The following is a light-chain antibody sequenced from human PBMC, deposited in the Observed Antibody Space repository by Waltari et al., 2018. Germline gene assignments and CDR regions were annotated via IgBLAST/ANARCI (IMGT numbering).Light chain of an antibody. Sequence: EIVLTQSPGTLSLSPGDRATLSCRASQSVSRTLAWYQQKPGQAPRLLIYDASSRATGIPDRFSGSGSGTDFSLTISRLEPEDFAVYYCQKYGNLPATFGQGTKVEIK. J-gene: IGKJ1*01. CDR2: DAS. CDR3: QKYGNLPAT. CDR1: QSVSRT. V-gene: IGKV3-20*01.